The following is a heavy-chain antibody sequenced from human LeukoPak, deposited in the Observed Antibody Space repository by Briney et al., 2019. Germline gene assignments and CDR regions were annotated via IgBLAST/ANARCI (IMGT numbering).Heavy chain of an antibody. D-gene: IGHD3-10*01. Sequence: GGSLRLSCAASGFTVSSNYMSWVRQAPGKGLEWVSVIYSGGSTYYADSVKGRFTISRDNSKNTLYLQMNSLRAEDTAVYYCAKDPGSGSYLGFLAGYYFDYWGQGTLVTVSS. CDR1: GFTVSSNY. J-gene: IGHJ4*02. V-gene: IGHV3-53*01. CDR3: AKDPGSGSYLGFLAGYYFDY. CDR2: IYSGGST.